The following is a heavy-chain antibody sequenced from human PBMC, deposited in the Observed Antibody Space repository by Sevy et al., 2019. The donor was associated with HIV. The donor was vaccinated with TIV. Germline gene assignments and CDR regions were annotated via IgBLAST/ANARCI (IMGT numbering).Heavy chain of an antibody. D-gene: IGHD6-13*01. V-gene: IGHV3-30-3*01. CDR2: ISYDGSHK. CDR3: XXXXXXSWSSFDY. CDR1: GFTFGSYA. Sequence: GESLKISCAASGFTFGSYAMNWVRQAPGKGLEWVAVISYDGSHKYYADSVKGRFTIARDYSNNTLYLQMNSLRADDXXXXXXXXXXXXSWSSFDYWGQGTLVTVSS. J-gene: IGHJ4*02.